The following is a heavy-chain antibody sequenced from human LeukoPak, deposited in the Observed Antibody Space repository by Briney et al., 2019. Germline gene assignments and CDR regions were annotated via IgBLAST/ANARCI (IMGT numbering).Heavy chain of an antibody. D-gene: IGHD3-16*01. CDR1: GGSISSYY. V-gene: IGHV4-4*09. Sequence: SETLSLTCTVSGGSISSYYWSWIRQPPGKGLEWIGYIYTSGCTNYNPSLKSRVTISVDTSKNQFSLKLSSVTAADTAVYYCARAPRPGGHFDYWGQGTLVTVSS. CDR2: IYTSGCT. J-gene: IGHJ4*02. CDR3: ARAPRPGGHFDY.